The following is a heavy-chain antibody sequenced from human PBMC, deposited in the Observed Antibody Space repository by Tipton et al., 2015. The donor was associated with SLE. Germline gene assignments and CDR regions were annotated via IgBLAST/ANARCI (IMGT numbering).Heavy chain of an antibody. D-gene: IGHD5-18*01. Sequence: SLRLSCAASGFTFNAYAMHWVRQAPGKGLEYVSAISSKGTTYYANSVKGRFTISRDNSKNTLFLQMGSLRAEDMAVYYCASWGYNYGSAYWGQGTQVTVS. CDR1: GFTFNAYA. CDR2: ISSKGTT. J-gene: IGHJ4*02. V-gene: IGHV3-64*01. CDR3: ASWGYNYGSAY.